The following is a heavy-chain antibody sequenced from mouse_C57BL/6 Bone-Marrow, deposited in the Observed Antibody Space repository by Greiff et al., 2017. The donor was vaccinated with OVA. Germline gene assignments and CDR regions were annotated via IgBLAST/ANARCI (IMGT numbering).Heavy chain of an antibody. D-gene: IGHD1-1*01. V-gene: IGHV1-74*01. CDR3: AMLGPYYYGSSFDY. Sequence: VQLQQPGAELVKPGASVKVSCKASGYTFTSYWMHWVKQRPGQGLEWIGRIHPSDSDTNYNQKFKGKATLTVDKSSSTAYMQLSSLTSEHSAVSYCAMLGPYYYGSSFDYWGQGTTLTVSS. CDR1: GYTFTSYW. J-gene: IGHJ2*01. CDR2: IHPSDSDT.